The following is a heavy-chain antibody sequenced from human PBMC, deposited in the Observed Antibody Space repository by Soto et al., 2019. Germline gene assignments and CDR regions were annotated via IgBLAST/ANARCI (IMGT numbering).Heavy chain of an antibody. Sequence: WESLKISCKGSGYKFSSYWIGWVRQKPGKGLEWMGIIYPGDSDTRYRPSFQGQVTISVDRSIFTAYLQWSSLKASDTAMYYCERPNNGGDFDYWGQGTLVTVSS. CDR1: GYKFSSYW. CDR3: ERPNNGGDFDY. J-gene: IGHJ4*02. D-gene: IGHD2-21*01. CDR2: IYPGDSDT. V-gene: IGHV5-51*01.